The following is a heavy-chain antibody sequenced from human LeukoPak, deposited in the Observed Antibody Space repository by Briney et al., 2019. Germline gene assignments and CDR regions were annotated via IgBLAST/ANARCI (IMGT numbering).Heavy chain of an antibody. J-gene: IGHJ4*02. CDR3: AREPLYYYDSSGYQY. CDR1: GFTFSSYW. CDR2: INSDGSST. D-gene: IGHD3-22*01. V-gene: IGHV3-74*01. Sequence: GGSLRLSCAASGFTFSSYWMHWVRQAPGKGLVWVSRINSDGSSTSYADSVKGRFTISRDNAKNTLYLQMNSLRAEDTAVYYCAREPLYYYDSSGYQYWGQGTLVTVSS.